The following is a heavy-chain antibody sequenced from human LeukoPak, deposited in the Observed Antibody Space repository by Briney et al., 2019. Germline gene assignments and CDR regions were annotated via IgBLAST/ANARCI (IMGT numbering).Heavy chain of an antibody. CDR1: GFTFSSHA. CDR3: VSRGHPLVFYYFDF. V-gene: IGHV3-23*01. D-gene: IGHD2/OR15-2a*01. Sequence: GGSLRLSCTASGFTFSSHAMTLIRQAPGKGPEWASSISGDGRTTYYSDSVRGRFIISRDNSRNTLYLQMNSLRADDTAVYYCVSRGHPLVFYYFDFWGQGTLVTVSS. CDR2: ISGDGRTT. J-gene: IGHJ4*02.